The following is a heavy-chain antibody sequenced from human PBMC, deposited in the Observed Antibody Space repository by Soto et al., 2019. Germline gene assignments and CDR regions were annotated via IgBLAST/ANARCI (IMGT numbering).Heavy chain of an antibody. J-gene: IGHJ4*02. D-gene: IGHD3-3*01. CDR1: GFTFDEYA. V-gene: IGHV3-43D*04. CDR2: ISWDGSNR. CDR3: AKDISRDPTKNYDFWSGPDY. Sequence: GGSLRLSCAASGFTFDEYAMHWVRQPPGKGLEWVSLISWDGSNRYYADSVQGRFTISRDNSKYSLYLEMNSLRPEDTALYYCAKDISRDPTKNYDFWSGPDYWGQGTLVTVSS.